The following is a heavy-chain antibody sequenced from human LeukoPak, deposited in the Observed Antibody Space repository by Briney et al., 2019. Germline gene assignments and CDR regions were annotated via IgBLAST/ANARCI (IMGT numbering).Heavy chain of an antibody. Sequence: GGALRLTCAASGFTVSSNYMSWVRQAPGKGLEWVSIIYSGGSTFYADSVKGRFTISRDNSKNTLYLQMNSLRAEDTAVYYCARGGSYLSAFDIWGQGTMVTVSS. CDR2: IYSGGST. J-gene: IGHJ3*02. CDR3: ARGGSYLSAFDI. CDR1: GFTVSSNY. D-gene: IGHD1-26*01. V-gene: IGHV3-53*01.